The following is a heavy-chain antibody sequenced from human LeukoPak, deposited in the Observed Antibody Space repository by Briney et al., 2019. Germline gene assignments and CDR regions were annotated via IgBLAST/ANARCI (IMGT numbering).Heavy chain of an antibody. J-gene: IGHJ4*02. D-gene: IGHD4-23*01. Sequence: GGSLRLSCAASGFTFSSSAMSWVRQVPGKGLEWVSGISASGGSTYYADSVRGRFTISRDNSKNTLYVQMNSLRDEDTAVYYCAKDLGSVVTPPSLDFWGQGTLVTVSS. V-gene: IGHV3-23*01. CDR1: GFTFSSSA. CDR2: ISASGGST. CDR3: AKDLGSVVTPPSLDF.